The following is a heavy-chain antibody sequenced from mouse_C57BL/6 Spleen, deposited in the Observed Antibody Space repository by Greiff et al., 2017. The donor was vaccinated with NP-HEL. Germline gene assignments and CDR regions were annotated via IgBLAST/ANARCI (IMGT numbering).Heavy chain of an antibody. V-gene: IGHV5-9-1*02. D-gene: IGHD1-1*01. CDR1: GFTFSSYA. J-gene: IGHJ4*01. Sequence: EVQGVESGEGLVKPGGSLKLSCAASGFTFSSYAMSWVRQTPEKRLEWVAYISSGGDYIYYADTVKGRFTISRDNARNTLYLQMSSLKSEDTAMYYCTRGHYGSSYVGAMDYWGQGTSVTVSS. CDR2: ISSGGDYI. CDR3: TRGHYGSSYVGAMDY.